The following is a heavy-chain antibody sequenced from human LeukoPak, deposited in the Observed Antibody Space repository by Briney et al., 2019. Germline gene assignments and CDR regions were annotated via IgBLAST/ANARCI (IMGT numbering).Heavy chain of an antibody. Sequence: PGGSLRLSCAASGFTFSTYWMSWVRQAPGKGLEWVASIKEDGSEKNFEDSVKGRFTISTDNAKNSLYLQMNSLGAEDTAVYYCASAYVWGRGTTVTVSS. V-gene: IGHV3-7*01. J-gene: IGHJ6*04. CDR1: GFTFSTYW. CDR2: IKEDGSEK. D-gene: IGHD3-16*01. CDR3: ASAYV.